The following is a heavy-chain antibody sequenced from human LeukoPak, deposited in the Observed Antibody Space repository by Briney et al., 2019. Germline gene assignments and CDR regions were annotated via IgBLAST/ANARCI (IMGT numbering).Heavy chain of an antibody. J-gene: IGHJ6*04. V-gene: IGHV3-30*02. D-gene: IGHD5-12*01. Sequence: EGTLRLSFATTGFTFSRLGMQWVRQAPGKGLEWVAVIHNDETMGQYADSVKGRFTISNDFSRITLHQQMHSLRDDDTAVYYCAKEGDEFRGYLDVWGKGTTVTVSS. CDR3: AKEGDEFRGYLDV. CDR2: IHNDETMG. CDR1: GFTFSRLG.